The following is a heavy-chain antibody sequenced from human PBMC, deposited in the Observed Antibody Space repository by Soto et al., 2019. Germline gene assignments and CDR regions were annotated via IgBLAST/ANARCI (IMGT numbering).Heavy chain of an antibody. CDR3: ARRWGNGFDY. Sequence: QVQLQESGPGLVKPSETLSLTCTVSGGSISSYYWSWIRQPPGKGLEWIGYIYYSGSTNYNPSLKSRVTISVDTSKNQFSLKLSSVPAADTAVYYCARRWGNGFDYWGQGTLVTVSS. D-gene: IGHD3-16*01. CDR1: GGSISSYY. V-gene: IGHV4-59*08. CDR2: IYYSGST. J-gene: IGHJ4*02.